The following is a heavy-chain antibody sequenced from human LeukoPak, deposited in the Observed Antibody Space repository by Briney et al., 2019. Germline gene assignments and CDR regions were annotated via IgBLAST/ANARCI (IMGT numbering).Heavy chain of an antibody. CDR2: IKQDGSEK. D-gene: IGHD3-22*01. J-gene: IGHJ4*02. CDR3: ASAYDSSGYYKFDY. CDR1: GFTFSSYW. V-gene: IGHV3-7*01. Sequence: GGSLRLSCAASGFTFSSYWMSWVRQAPGKGLEWVANIKQDGSEKYYVDSVKGRFTISRDNAKNSLYLQMNSLRAADTAVYYCASAYDSSGYYKFDYWGQGTLVTVSS.